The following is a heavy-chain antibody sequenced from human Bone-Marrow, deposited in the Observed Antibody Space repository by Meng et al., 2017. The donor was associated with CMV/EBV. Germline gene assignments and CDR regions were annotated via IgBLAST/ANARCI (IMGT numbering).Heavy chain of an antibody. J-gene: IGHJ3*02. Sequence: GESLKISCAASGFTVSSNYMSWVRQAPGKGLEWVSVIYSGGSTYYADSVKGRFTISRDNAKNTLYLQMNSLRAEDTAVYYCARAIVGATLDAFDIWGQGTMVTV. CDR2: IYSGGST. CDR1: GFTVSSNY. CDR3: ARAIVGATLDAFDI. D-gene: IGHD1-26*01. V-gene: IGHV3-53*01.